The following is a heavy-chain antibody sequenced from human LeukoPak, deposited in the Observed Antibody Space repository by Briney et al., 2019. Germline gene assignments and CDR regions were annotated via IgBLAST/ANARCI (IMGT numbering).Heavy chain of an antibody. CDR3: ARSPSYSSAGGY. D-gene: IGHD6-25*01. CDR1: GFTFSDYY. J-gene: IGHJ4*02. V-gene: IGHV3-11*04. CDR2: ISGDGGDI. Sequence: KPGGSLRLSCATSGFTFSDYYMSWSRQAPGKGLEWLSYISGDGGDINYADSVEGRFTVSRDNAKNALYLQMNSLRAEDTAVYYCARSPSYSSAGGYWGQGTLVTVSS.